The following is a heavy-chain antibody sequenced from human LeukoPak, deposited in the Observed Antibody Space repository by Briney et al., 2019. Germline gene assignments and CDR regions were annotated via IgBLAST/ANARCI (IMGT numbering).Heavy chain of an antibody. CDR2: LYDGGST. V-gene: IGHV4-59*12. CDR1: GGSISSYY. CDR3: VREIIKGSGWYYFEY. D-gene: IGHD6-19*01. Sequence: PSETLSLTCTVSGGSISSYYWSWVRQPPGKGLEWIGYLYDGGSTHYNPSLKSRVIISVDTSKNQFSLKLSSVTAEDTAIYYCVREIIKGSGWYYFEYWGQGTLVTVSS. J-gene: IGHJ4*02.